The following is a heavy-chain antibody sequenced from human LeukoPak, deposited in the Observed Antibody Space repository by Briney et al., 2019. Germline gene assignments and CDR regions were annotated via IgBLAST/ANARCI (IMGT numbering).Heavy chain of an antibody. CDR3: ARVRNGYSYDAFDI. J-gene: IGHJ3*02. CDR2: INWNGGST. D-gene: IGHD5-24*01. CDR1: GFTFDDYG. V-gene: IGHV3-20*04. Sequence: PGGSLRLSCAASGFTFDDYGMSWVRQAPGKGLEWVSGINWNGGSTGYADSVKGRFTISRDNAKNSLYLQMNSLRAEDTALYYCARVRNGYSYDAFDIRGQGTMVTVSS.